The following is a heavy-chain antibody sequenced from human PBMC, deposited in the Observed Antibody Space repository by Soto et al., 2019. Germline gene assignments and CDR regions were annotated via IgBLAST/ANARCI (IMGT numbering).Heavy chain of an antibody. CDR3: ARYRREAVAGYTLDN. V-gene: IGHV4-59*01. Sequence: SEPLSLSCTVSGGSISSNYWTWIRQPPGKGLEWIGYVYNSGSTNYNPSLKSRVTISEDTSKSQFSLKVNSMTAADTAVYYCARYRREAVAGYTLDNWGQGILVTVSS. J-gene: IGHJ4*02. CDR2: VYNSGST. D-gene: IGHD6-13*01. CDR1: GGSISSNY.